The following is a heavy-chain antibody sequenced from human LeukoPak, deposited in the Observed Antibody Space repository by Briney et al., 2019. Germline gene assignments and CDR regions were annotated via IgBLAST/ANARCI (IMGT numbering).Heavy chain of an antibody. V-gene: IGHV3-23*01. CDR1: RFTFSSYA. Sequence: GGSLRLSCAASRFTFSSYAMSWVRQAPGKGLEWVAAISGSGGSTYYADSVKGRFTISRDNSKNTLYLQMNSLRAEDTAVYYCAKADSSGPSGSFQHWGQGTLVTVSS. CDR3: AKADSSGPSGSFQH. J-gene: IGHJ1*01. CDR2: ISGSGGST. D-gene: IGHD3-22*01.